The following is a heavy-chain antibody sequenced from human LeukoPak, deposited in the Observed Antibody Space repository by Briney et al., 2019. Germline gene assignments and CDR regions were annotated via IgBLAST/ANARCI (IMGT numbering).Heavy chain of an antibody. J-gene: IGHJ4*02. CDR3: ARDRYDSSGYGDY. V-gene: IGHV3-15*01. CDR2: IKSKTDGGTT. Sequence: PGGSLRLSCAASGFTFSNAWMSWVRQAPGKGLEWVGRIKSKTDGGTTDYAAPVKGRFTISRDDSKNTLYLQMNSLRAEDTAVYYCARDRYDSSGYGDYWGQGTLVTVSS. CDR1: GFTFSNAW. D-gene: IGHD3-22*01.